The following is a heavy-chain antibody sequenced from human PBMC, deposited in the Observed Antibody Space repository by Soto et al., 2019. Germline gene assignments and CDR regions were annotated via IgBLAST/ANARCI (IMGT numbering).Heavy chain of an antibody. CDR3: ARHHGSPGSHFGLDV. D-gene: IGHD3-10*01. CDR1: GYSFTSYW. Sequence: GESLKISCKGSGYSFTSYWINWVRQMPGKGLEWMGIIYPGDSDTRYSPSFQGQVTISADKSIDTAYLQWRSLKASDTAVYYCARHHGSPGSHFGLDVWGQGTTVTVSS. CDR2: IYPGDSDT. J-gene: IGHJ6*02. V-gene: IGHV5-51*01.